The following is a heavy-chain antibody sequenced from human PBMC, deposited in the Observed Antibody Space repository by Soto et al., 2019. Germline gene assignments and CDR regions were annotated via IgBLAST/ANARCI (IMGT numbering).Heavy chain of an antibody. J-gene: IGHJ6*02. V-gene: IGHV4-61*01. CDR1: GGSVRTGNNN. CDR2: IFFTGST. Sequence: SDTLSLTCSVSGGSVRTGNNNWSWIRQPPGKGLEWIGNIFFTGSTHYNPSLESRVTISVDTSKNQFSLTVTSVTAADTAVYYCARDGHGMDVWGQGTTVTVSS. CDR3: ARDGHGMDV.